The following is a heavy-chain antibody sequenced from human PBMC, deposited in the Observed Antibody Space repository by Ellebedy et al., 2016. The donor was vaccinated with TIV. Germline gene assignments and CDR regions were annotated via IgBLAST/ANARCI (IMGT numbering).Heavy chain of an antibody. Sequence: GESLKISCAASGFSFSSYWTQWVRQAPGKGLMWVSRISSDGSSTTYADSVKGRFTLSRDNAKNTLYVQMHSLRAEDTAVYYCARSSGSSGGGFEYWGQGTLVTVSS. CDR2: ISSDGSST. D-gene: IGHD1-26*01. CDR3: ARSSGSSGGGFEY. V-gene: IGHV3-74*01. CDR1: GFSFSSYW. J-gene: IGHJ4*02.